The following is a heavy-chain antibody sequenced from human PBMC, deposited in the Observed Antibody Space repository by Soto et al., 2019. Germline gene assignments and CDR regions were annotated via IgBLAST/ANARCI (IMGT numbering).Heavy chain of an antibody. CDR3: ARDYYDSSGYYFDY. J-gene: IGHJ4*02. Sequence: GASVKVSCKASGYTFTGYYMHWVRQAPGQGLEWMGWINPNSGGTNYAQKFQGRVTMTRDTSISTAYMELSRLRSDDTAVYYCARDYYDSSGYYFDYWGQGTLVTVST. CDR1: GYTFTGYY. D-gene: IGHD3-22*01. V-gene: IGHV1-2*02. CDR2: INPNSGGT.